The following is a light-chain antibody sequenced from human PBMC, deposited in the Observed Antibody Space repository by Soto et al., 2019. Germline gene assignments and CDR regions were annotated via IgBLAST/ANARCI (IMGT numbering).Light chain of an antibody. Sequence: QSVLTQPPSVSGAPGQRVTISCTGSSSNIGAGYDVHWYQQLPGTAPKLLIYGNSNRPSGVPDRFSGSKSGTSASLAITGLQGEDEADDYCQSYDSSLSGHVVFGGGTKLTVL. CDR1: SSNIGAGYD. V-gene: IGLV1-40*01. CDR3: QSYDSSLSGHVV. CDR2: GNS. J-gene: IGLJ2*01.